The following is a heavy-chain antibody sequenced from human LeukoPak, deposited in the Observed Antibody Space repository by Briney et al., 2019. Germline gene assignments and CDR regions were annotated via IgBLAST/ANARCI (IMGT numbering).Heavy chain of an antibody. V-gene: IGHV4-34*01. CDR1: GGSFSGYH. J-gene: IGHJ6*03. CDR2: INPSGST. CDR3: ARGRHDITMIVVVMTSVSYYLDV. D-gene: IGHD3-22*01. Sequence: SETLSLTCAVCGGSFSGYHWTWIRQSPGKGLEWIGDINPSGSTYYNPSLKSRLTISVDTSKNQFSLKLRSVTAADTAVYYCARGRHDITMIVVVMTSVSYYLDVWGKGTTVTVS.